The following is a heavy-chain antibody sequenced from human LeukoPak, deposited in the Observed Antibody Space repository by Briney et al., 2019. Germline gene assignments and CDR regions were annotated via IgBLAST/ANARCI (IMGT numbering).Heavy chain of an antibody. Sequence: GGSLRLSCTASGFTFGEYAMSWVRQAPGKGLEWVGFIRKQDWTTEYAASVRGRFTISRNESNRIAYLQMNSLKTEDTAVYHCKRWDISGVSYSNVWGQGTLVTVSS. CDR3: KRWDISGVSYSNV. CDR1: GFTFGEYA. V-gene: IGHV3-49*04. J-gene: IGHJ4*02. CDR2: IRKQDWTT. D-gene: IGHD2-15*01.